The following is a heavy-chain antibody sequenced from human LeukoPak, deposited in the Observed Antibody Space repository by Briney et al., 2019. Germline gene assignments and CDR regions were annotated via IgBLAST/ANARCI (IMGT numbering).Heavy chain of an antibody. CDR3: ARTGAVAGTSDY. CDR2: IYSSGST. D-gene: IGHD6-19*01. CDR1: GLACRNYG. V-gene: IGHV4-59*08. J-gene: IGHJ4*02. Sequence: GSLRLSCVASGLACRNYGLSWIRQPPGKGLEWIGYIYSSGSTNYNSSLKSRVTISVDTSKNQFSLKLSSVTAADTAVYYCARTGAVAGTSDYWGQGTLVTVSS.